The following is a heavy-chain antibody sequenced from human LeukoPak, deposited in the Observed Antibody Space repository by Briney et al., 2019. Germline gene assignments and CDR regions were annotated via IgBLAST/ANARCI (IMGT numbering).Heavy chain of an antibody. Sequence: SETLSLTCTVSGGSISSGGYYWSWVRQHPGKGLEWIGYIYYSGSTYYNPSLKSRVTISVDTSKNQFSLKLSSVPAADTAVYYCARGDQYSSSWYDGGYFDYWGQGTLVTVSS. CDR1: GGSISSGGYY. CDR3: ARGDQYSSSWYDGGYFDY. V-gene: IGHV4-31*03. D-gene: IGHD6-13*01. J-gene: IGHJ4*02. CDR2: IYYSGST.